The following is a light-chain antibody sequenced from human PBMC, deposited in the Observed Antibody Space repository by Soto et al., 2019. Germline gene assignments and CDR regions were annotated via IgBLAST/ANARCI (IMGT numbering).Light chain of an antibody. CDR3: SSYTTSYFYV. CDR1: GRDIGAYDY. CDR2: GVN. Sequence: QSALTQPASVPGSPGQSITISCTGSGRDIGAYDYVSWYQQHPGKAPKLLIYGVNNRPSGVSYRFSASKSAFTASLTISGLQAEDEAHYYCSSYTTSYFYVFGPGTKVTVL. V-gene: IGLV2-14*01. J-gene: IGLJ1*01.